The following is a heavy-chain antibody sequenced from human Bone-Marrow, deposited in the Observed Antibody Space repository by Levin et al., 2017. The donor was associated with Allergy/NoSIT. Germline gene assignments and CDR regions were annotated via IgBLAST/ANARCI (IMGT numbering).Heavy chain of an antibody. J-gene: IGHJ6*02. CDR3: ARHRFYDNSGYRASYGMDV. Sequence: GGSLRLSCAASGFPFSNYIMNWVRQAPGKGLEWVSYIGSSNTSTTYYADSVKGRFTVSRDNAKRSLYLDMSSLRAEDTAVYYCARHRFYDNSGYRASYGMDVWGQGTTVTVSS. CDR1: GFPFSNYI. CDR2: IGSSNTSTT. V-gene: IGHV3-48*01. D-gene: IGHD3-22*01.